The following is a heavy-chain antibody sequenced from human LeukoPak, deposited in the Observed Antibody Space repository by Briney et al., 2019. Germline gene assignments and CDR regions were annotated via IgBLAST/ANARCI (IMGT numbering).Heavy chain of an antibody. CDR3: AKSSPRGYGAFDI. J-gene: IGHJ3*02. Sequence: GESLKISCKGSGYIFTSYWIGWVRQMPGEGLEWMGIIFPGDSDTITRDSPSFQGQVTISADKSISTAFLQWSSLKASDTAMYYCAKSSPRGYGAFDIWGQGTMVTVSS. CDR1: GYIFTSYW. D-gene: IGHD2-15*01. CDR2: IFPGDSDTIT. V-gene: IGHV5-51*01.